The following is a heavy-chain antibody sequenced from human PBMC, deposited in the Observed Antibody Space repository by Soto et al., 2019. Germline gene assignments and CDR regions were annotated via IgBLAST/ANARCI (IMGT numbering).Heavy chain of an antibody. Sequence: GGSLRLSYAASGFTFTRHSMNWVRQAPGKGLEWVSSISSTTNYIYYGDSMKGRFTISRDNAKNSLYLEMNSLRAEDTAVYYCARESEDLTSNFDYWGQGTLVTVSS. CDR1: GFTFTRHS. CDR2: ISSTTNYI. V-gene: IGHV3-21*06. J-gene: IGHJ4*02. CDR3: ARESEDLTSNFDY.